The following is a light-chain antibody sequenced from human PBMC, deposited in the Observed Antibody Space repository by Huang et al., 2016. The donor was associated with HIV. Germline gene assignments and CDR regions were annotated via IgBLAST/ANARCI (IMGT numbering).Light chain of an antibody. Sequence: DIQMTQSPSSVSASVGDRVTITCRASQDIGSYLAWYQQKPGKAPKVLIYAASSLVSGVPIRFTGSGFGTHFALTIDSLQPEDFATYYCQQGNSFPLTFGGGTKVQI. CDR1: QDIGSY. CDR2: AAS. V-gene: IGKV1-12*01. CDR3: QQGNSFPLT. J-gene: IGKJ4*01.